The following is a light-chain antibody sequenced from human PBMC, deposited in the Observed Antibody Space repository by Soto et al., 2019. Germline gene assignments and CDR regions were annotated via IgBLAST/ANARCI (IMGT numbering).Light chain of an antibody. CDR3: QQYDSYWT. CDR2: DAS. CDR1: QSISSW. J-gene: IGKJ1*01. Sequence: DIQMTQSPSTLSAPVGDRITITCRASQSISSWLAWYQQKPGKAPTLLLFDASTLKGGVPSRLSGCGSGIDFTLSISSLEADDFATYYSQQYDSYWTFGQGTEVEIK. V-gene: IGKV1-5*01.